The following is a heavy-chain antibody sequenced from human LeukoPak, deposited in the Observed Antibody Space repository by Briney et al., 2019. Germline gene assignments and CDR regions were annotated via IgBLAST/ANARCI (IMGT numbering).Heavy chain of an antibody. V-gene: IGHV3-30*03. J-gene: IGHJ4*02. D-gene: IGHD3-16*02. CDR2: ISYDGSNK. CDR3: GYTNNFYH. Sequence: QTGGSLRLSCAASGFTFSSYSMHWVRQAPGKGLEWVAVISYDGSNKYYADSVKGRFTISRDDGQNSLSLHMNSVRAEDTAVYYCGYTNNFYHWGQGALVVVSA. CDR1: GFTFSSYS.